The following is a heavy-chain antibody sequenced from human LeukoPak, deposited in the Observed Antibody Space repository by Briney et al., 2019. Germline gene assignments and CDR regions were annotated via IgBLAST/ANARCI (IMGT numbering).Heavy chain of an antibody. Sequence: PGGSLRLSCAASGFIFYNFAMAWVRQAPGKGLEWVSSISGSGGTTYYADSVKGRFIVSRDNSKKTLYLHMIALKAGDTAVYCCAKGAYGDYPNWFGPWGQGTLVTVSS. CDR1: GFIFYNFA. V-gene: IGHV3-23*01. D-gene: IGHD4-17*01. CDR3: AKGAYGDYPNWFGP. J-gene: IGHJ5*02. CDR2: ISGSGGTT.